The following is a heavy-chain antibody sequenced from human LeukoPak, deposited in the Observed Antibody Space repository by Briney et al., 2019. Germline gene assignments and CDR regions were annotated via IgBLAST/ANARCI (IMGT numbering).Heavy chain of an antibody. J-gene: IGHJ6*03. CDR2: IYPGDSDT. Sequence: GESLKISCKGSGYSFTSYWIGWVRQMPGKGLEWMGIIYPGDSDTRYSPSFQGQVTISADKSISTAYLQWSSLKASDTAMYYCARFGDSSSSPLYYYYYMDVWGKGTTVTVSS. V-gene: IGHV5-51*01. CDR3: ARFGDSSSSPLYYYYYMDV. D-gene: IGHD6-6*01. CDR1: GYSFTSYW.